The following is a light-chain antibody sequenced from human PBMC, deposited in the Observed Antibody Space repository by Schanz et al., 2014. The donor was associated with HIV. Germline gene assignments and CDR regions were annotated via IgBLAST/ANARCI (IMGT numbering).Light chain of an antibody. CDR3: SSYTSSSTPYV. V-gene: IGLV2-8*01. CDR1: SSDVGGYNY. Sequence: QSAPTQPPSASGSPGQSVTISCTGTSSDVGGYNYVSWYQQHPGKAPKLMIYEVSERPSGVPDRFSGSKSGNTASLTISGLQAEDEADYYCSSYTSSSTPYVFGTGTKLTV. J-gene: IGLJ1*01. CDR2: EVS.